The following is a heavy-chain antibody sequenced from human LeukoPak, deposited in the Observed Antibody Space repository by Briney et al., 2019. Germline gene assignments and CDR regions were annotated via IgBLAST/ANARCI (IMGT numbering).Heavy chain of an antibody. V-gene: IGHV4-4*07. CDR3: VRDRGLGRSFDP. D-gene: IGHD3/OR15-3a*01. Sequence: SETLSLTCTVSGGSLWSFYWSWVRQPAGKGLEWIGRLYNNGSTNYSPSLKSRVIMSFDPSKNQFSLKLNSVTAADTAFYYCVRDRGLGRSFDPWGQGTMVTVSS. J-gene: IGHJ5*02. CDR1: GGSLWSFY. CDR2: LYNNGST.